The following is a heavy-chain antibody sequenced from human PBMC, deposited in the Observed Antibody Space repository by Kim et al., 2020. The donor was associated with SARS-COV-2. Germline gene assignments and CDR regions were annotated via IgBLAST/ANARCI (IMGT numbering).Heavy chain of an antibody. V-gene: IGHV1-46*01. CDR2: INPSGGST. Sequence: ASVKVSCKASGYTFTSYYMHWVRQAPGQGLEWMGIINPSGGSTSYAQKFQGRVTMTRDTSTSTVYMELSSLRSEDTAVYYCARGTVLLWFGELIIRVPGFDPWGQGTLVTVSS. CDR1: GYTFTSYY. J-gene: IGHJ5*02. D-gene: IGHD3-10*01. CDR3: ARGTVLLWFGELIIRVPGFDP.